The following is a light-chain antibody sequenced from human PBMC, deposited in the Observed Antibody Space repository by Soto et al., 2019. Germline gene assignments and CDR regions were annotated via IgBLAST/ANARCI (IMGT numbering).Light chain of an antibody. V-gene: IGLV2-8*01. J-gene: IGLJ1*01. CDR3: TSYAGNTNYV. CDR1: TNDVGGFNY. CDR2: EVD. Sequence: QSALTPPPAASVSAGQSVTISCTGPTNDVGGFNYVSWYQQHPGRVLKLIIYEVDKRPSGVPDRFSGSKSGNTASLTVSGLQDDYEADYYCTSYAGNTNYVFGSAPKATVL.